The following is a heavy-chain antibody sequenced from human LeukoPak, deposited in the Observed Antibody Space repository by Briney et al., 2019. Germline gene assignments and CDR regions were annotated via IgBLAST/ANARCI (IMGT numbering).Heavy chain of an antibody. V-gene: IGHV4-59*01. Sequence: SETLSSTCTVSDGSISSYYWNWLQQPPGEVLELVGNIHYSGTTYYNPSLKSRVTISADKSNSPFSLKLSTLTAADTALYYCATIFGVANPIDCWGQGTPVTVSS. D-gene: IGHD3-3*01. CDR3: ATIFGVANPIDC. CDR2: IHYSGTT. J-gene: IGHJ4*02. CDR1: DGSISSYY.